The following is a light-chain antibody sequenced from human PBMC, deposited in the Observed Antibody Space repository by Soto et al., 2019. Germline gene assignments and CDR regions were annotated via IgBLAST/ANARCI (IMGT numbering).Light chain of an antibody. V-gene: IGLV2-14*01. CDR1: SSDVGGCNY. J-gene: IGLJ2*01. Sequence: QSVLTQPASVSGSPGQSITISCTGTSSDVGGCNYVFWYQQHPGKAPKLMIYEVSNRPSGVSNRFSGSKSGNTASLTISGLQAEDEADYYCSSYTSSSTVVFGGGTKLTVL. CDR3: SSYTSSSTVV. CDR2: EVS.